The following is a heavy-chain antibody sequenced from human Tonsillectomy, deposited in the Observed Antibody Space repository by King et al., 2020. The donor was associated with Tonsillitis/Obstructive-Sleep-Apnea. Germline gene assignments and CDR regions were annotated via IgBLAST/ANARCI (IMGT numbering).Heavy chain of an antibody. CDR1: GGSISSYY. J-gene: IGHJ4*02. Sequence: QLQESGPGLVKPSETLSLTCTVSGGSISSYYWSWIRQPPGKGLEWIGYIYYSGSTNYNPSLKSRVTISVDTSKNQFSLKLSSVTAADTAGYYCARDRSDGYNSLDYFDYWGQGTLVTVSS. D-gene: IGHD5-24*01. CDR3: ARDRSDGYNSLDYFDY. CDR2: IYYSGST. V-gene: IGHV4-59*08.